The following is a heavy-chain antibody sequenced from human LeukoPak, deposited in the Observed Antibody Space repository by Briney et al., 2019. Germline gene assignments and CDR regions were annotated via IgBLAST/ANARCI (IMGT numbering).Heavy chain of an antibody. CDR2: IYISGSP. CDR1: GGSISSHD. Sequence: SETLSLTCTVSGGSISSHDWTWIRQPAGKGLEWIGRIYISGSPNYNPSLKSRVTMSVDTSKNQFSLKLSSVTAADTAVYYCAREGTGTTRRAFDIWGQGTMVTVSS. J-gene: IGHJ3*02. D-gene: IGHD1-1*01. CDR3: AREGTGTTRRAFDI. V-gene: IGHV4-4*07.